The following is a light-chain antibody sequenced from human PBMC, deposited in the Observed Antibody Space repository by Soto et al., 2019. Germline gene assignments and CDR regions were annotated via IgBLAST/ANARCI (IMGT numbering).Light chain of an antibody. CDR3: HQSYNIPT. CDR1: QSIACY. V-gene: IGKV1-39*01. Sequence: DIQMTQSPSSLSASLGEIVTITCRISQSIACYLNWYKHKPVNPPELLIYATSNLQSGVTPRFRGSGSWADFNHTSSSLQPEDFVTYVCHQSYNIPTLGPGTQGDVK. J-gene: IGKJ3*01. CDR2: ATS.